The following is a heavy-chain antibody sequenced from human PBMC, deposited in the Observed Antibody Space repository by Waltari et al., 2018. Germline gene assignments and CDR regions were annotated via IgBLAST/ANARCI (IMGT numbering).Heavy chain of an antibody. CDR3: ARAHYDFWSGYAVDP. D-gene: IGHD3-3*01. J-gene: IGHJ5*02. V-gene: IGHV4-59*01. CDR1: GGSISSYY. CDR2: IYYSGST. Sequence: QVQLQESGPGLVKPSETLSLTCTVSGGSISSYYWSWNRQPPGKGLEWIGYIYYSGSTNYNPSLKSRVTISVDTSKNQFSLKLSSVTAADTAVYYCARAHYDFWSGYAVDPWGQGTLVTVSS.